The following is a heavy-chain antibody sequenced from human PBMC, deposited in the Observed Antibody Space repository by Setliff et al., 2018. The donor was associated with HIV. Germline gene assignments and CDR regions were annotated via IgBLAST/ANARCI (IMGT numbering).Heavy chain of an antibody. V-gene: IGHV1-2*02. CDR3: GRGQSQGYAYSGSYGAFDI. CDR2: ISPNNGDT. Sequence: ASVKVSCKASGYTFTEYFMHWVRQAPGQGLEWMGWISPNNGDTTIPQRFQGRVTMTSDTSINTAYLELSNLRSDDTAVYYCGRGQSQGYAYSGSYGAFDIWGQGTMVTVSS. CDR1: GYTFTEYF. D-gene: IGHD1-26*01. J-gene: IGHJ3*02.